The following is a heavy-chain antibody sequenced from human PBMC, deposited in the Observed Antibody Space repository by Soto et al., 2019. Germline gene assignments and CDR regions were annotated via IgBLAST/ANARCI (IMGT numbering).Heavy chain of an antibody. CDR3: ARDPYGDKRPNWFDP. V-gene: IGHV1-69*13. Sequence: GASVKVSCKASGGTFSSYAISWVRQAPGQGLEWMGGIIPIFGTANYAQKFQGRVTITADESTSTAYMELSSLRSEDTAVYYCARDPYGDKRPNWFDPWGQGTLVTVSS. CDR2: IIPIFGTA. D-gene: IGHD4-17*01. J-gene: IGHJ5*02. CDR1: GGTFSSYA.